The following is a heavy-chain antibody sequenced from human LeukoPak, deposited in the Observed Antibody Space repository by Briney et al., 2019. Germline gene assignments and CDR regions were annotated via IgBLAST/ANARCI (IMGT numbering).Heavy chain of an antibody. Sequence: SETLSLTCTVSGGSISSYCWSWIRQPPGKGLEWIGYIYYRGNTNYNPSLKSRVTISVDTSKNQFSLNLSSVTAADTAVYYCARGRGDYDILTGETLYYYYGMDVWGQGTTVTVSS. CDR1: GGSISSYC. D-gene: IGHD3-9*01. V-gene: IGHV4-59*13. CDR2: IYYRGNT. J-gene: IGHJ6*02. CDR3: ARGRGDYDILTGETLYYYYGMDV.